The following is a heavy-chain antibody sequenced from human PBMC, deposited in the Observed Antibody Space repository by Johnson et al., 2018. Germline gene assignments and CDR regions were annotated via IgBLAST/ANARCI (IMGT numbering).Heavy chain of an antibody. J-gene: IGHJ3*02. D-gene: IGHD1-26*01. CDR2: ISYEGSNK. Sequence: QVQLVQSGGGVVQPGRSLRLSCAASGFTFSSYGMHWVRQAPGKGLEWVAVISYEGSNKYYADSVKGRFAISRDSSKNTLYLQMNSLRAEDTAVDYCARAIYSWTSYGNAFAIWGQGTMFTVSS. CDR1: GFTFSSYG. V-gene: IGHV3-30*03. CDR3: ARAIYSWTSYGNAFAI.